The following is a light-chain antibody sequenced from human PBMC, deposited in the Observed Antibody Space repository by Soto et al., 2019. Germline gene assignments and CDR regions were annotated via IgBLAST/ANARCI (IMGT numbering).Light chain of an antibody. J-gene: IGLJ1*01. Sequence: QSVLTQPPSASGTPGQRVTISCSGSSSNIGSNYVYWYQHLPGTAPKLLIYRNNQRPSGVPDRISGSKSGTSASLAISGLRSEDEADYYCESWDGNRSGQVFGTGNRVTVL. CDR2: RNN. V-gene: IGLV1-47*01. CDR3: ESWDGNRSGQV. CDR1: SSNIGSNY.